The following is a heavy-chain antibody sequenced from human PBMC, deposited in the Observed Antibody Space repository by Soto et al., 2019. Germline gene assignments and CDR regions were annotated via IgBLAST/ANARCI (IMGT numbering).Heavy chain of an antibody. Sequence: QVQLVQSGAEVKKPGASVKVSCKASGYTFTGYYMHWVRRAPGQGLEWMGWINPNSGGTNYAQKFQGRVTMTRDTSISTAYMELSRLRSDDTAVYYCAINHYGILTGPGYFDYWGQGTLVTVSS. D-gene: IGHD3-9*01. V-gene: IGHV1-2*02. CDR3: AINHYGILTGPGYFDY. CDR2: INPNSGGT. J-gene: IGHJ4*02. CDR1: GYTFTGYY.